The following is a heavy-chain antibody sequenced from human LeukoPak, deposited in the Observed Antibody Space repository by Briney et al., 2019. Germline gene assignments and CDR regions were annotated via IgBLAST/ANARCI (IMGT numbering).Heavy chain of an antibody. CDR1: GGSITSSGCL. CDR3: ARYSFPVGRHFDY. CDR2: ISYSGTT. Sequence: TSETLSLTCTVSGGSITSSGCLWSWIRQPRGKGLEWIGTISYSGTTYYHPSLKSQFTISVDTSIKQFFLKLSSVTAADTAVYYCARYSFPVGRHFDYWGQGTLVTVSS. D-gene: IGHD1-26*01. J-gene: IGHJ4*02. V-gene: IGHV4-39*01.